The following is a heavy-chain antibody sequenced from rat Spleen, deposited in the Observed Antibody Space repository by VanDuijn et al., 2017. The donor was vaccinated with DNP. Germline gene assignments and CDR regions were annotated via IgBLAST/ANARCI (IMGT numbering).Heavy chain of an antibody. V-gene: IGHV5-27*01. J-gene: IGHJ3*01. CDR3: TTGGYSQTFAY. D-gene: IGHD1-11*01. CDR2: ISYVGGST. CDR1: GFTFSNYG. Sequence: EVQLVESGGGLVQPGRSMKLSCAASGFTFSNYGMDWVRQAPKKGLDCVAYISYVGGSTYYRDPVKGRFTISRDNAKSTLYLQMDSLRSEDTATYYCTTGGYSQTFAYWGQGTLVTVSS.